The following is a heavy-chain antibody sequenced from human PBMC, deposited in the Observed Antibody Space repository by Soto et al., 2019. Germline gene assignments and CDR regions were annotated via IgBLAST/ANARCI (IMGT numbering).Heavy chain of an antibody. CDR2: IIPIFGTA. Sequence: SVKVSCKASGGTFSSYAISWVRQAPGQGLEWVGGIIPIFGTANYAQKFQGRVTITADESTSTAYMELSSLRSEDTAVYYCARVPLWISAGTTRYGYYGGPNAFDIWGQGTMVTVSS. CDR1: GGTFSSYA. D-gene: IGHD1-7*01. J-gene: IGHJ3*02. CDR3: ARVPLWISAGTTRYGYYGGPNAFDI. V-gene: IGHV1-69*13.